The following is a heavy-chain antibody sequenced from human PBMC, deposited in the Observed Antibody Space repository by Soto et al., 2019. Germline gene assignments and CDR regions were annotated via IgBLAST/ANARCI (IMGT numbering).Heavy chain of an antibody. CDR3: AKPKGADITFDS. J-gene: IGHJ4*02. CDR2: ISYDGSDK. Sequence: QVQLVESGGGVVQPGRSPRLSCAASGFTFSSDGMHWVRQAPGKGLEWVAVISYDGSDKYYADSAKGRFTISRDNSKNTVFLQMNSLRPEDTALYYCAKPKGADITFDSWGQGPLVTVSS. D-gene: IGHD3-9*01. V-gene: IGHV3-30*18. CDR1: GFTFSSDG.